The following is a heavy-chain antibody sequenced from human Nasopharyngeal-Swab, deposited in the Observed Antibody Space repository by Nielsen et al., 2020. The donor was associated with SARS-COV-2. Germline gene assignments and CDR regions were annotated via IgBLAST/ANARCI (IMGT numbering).Heavy chain of an antibody. CDR2: VSQGGGT. J-gene: IGHJ6*03. D-gene: IGHD2-2*01. Sequence: PGKGLEWIGEVSQGGGTNYNPSLKNRVTISVDTSKNQFSLKLSSVTAAETAVYYCARGGAGVVPSPVLGLGPYYSYYYMDVWGKGTTVTVSS. CDR3: ARGGAGVVPSPVLGLGPYYSYYYMDV. V-gene: IGHV4-34*01.